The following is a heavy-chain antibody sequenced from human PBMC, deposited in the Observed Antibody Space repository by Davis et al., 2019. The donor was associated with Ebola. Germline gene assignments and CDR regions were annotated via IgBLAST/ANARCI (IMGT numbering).Heavy chain of an antibody. D-gene: IGHD3-22*01. CDR1: GFTFSSYD. J-gene: IGHJ4*02. CDR3: ARGLGSGYNSHRLFSDFDY. CDR2: IWYDASNK. V-gene: IGHV3-33*01. Sequence: GGSLRLSCAASGFTFSSYDMHWVRQAPGKGLEWVSIIWYDASNKYYADSVKGRFIISRDEAKSTLYLQMNSLRVEDTAVYFCARGLGSGYNSHRLFSDFDYWGQGTLVTVSS.